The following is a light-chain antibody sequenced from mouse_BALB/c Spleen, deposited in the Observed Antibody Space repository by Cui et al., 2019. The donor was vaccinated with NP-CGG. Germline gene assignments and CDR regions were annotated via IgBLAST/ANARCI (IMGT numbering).Light chain of an antibody. CDR1: TGAVTTSNY. J-gene: IGLJ1*01. CDR2: GTK. V-gene: IGLV1*01. Sequence: QAGVIQVIALTTSPGETVTLTCRSSTGAVTTSNYANWVQEKPDHLFTGLIGGTKNRAPGVPARFSGSLIGDKAALTITGAQTEDEAIYFCALWYSNHWVFGGGTKLTVL. CDR3: ALWYSNHWV.